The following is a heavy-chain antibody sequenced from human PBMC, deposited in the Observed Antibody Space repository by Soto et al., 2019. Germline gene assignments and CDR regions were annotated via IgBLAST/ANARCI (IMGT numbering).Heavy chain of an antibody. Sequence: GESLRVSCKGSGYSFTSYWISWARQMPGKGLEWMGRIDPSDSYTNYSPSFQGHVTISADKSISTAYPQWSSLKASDTAMYYCARSAFELRFGHLSPGALRGQRTLVGVSS. J-gene: IGHJ1*01. D-gene: IGHD3-16*01. V-gene: IGHV5-10-1*01. CDR3: ARSAFELRFGHLSPGAL. CDR2: IDPSDSYT. CDR1: GYSFTSYW.